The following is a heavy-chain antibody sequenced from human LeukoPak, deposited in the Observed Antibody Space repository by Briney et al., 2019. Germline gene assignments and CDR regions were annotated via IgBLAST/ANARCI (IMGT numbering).Heavy chain of an antibody. CDR2: MNPNSGIT. D-gene: IGHD2-21*01. CDR3: ARDTIPFDAFDI. V-gene: IGHV1-8*03. J-gene: IGHJ3*02. Sequence: ASVKVSCKASGYTFTSYDINWVRQATGQGLEWMGWMNPNSGITGYAQKFQGRVTITRNTSISTAYMELSGLRSEDTAVYYCARDTIPFDAFDIWGQGTMVTVSS. CDR1: GYTFTSYD.